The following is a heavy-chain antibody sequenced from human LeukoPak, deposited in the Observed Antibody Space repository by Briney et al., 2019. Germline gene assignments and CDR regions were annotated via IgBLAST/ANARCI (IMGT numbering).Heavy chain of an antibody. Sequence: GGSLRLSCAASGFTFSSYWMHWVRQAPGKGLEWVSRINSDGSSTSYADSVKGRFTISRDNAKNTLYLQMNSLRAEDTAVYYCARGRDDGYCSSTSCYTGWFDPWGQGTLVTVSS. V-gene: IGHV3-74*01. J-gene: IGHJ5*02. CDR3: ARGRDDGYCSSTSCYTGWFDP. D-gene: IGHD2-2*02. CDR2: INSDGSST. CDR1: GFTFSSYW.